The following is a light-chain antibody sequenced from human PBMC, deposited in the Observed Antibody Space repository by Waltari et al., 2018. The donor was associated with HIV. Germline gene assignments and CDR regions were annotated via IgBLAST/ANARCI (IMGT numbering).Light chain of an antibody. J-gene: IGKJ3*01. V-gene: IGKV1-27*01. CDR2: AAS. CDR1: QGISNY. Sequence: DIQMTQSPSSLSVSVGDRVTITCRASQGISNYLAWYQQKPGKVPKLLIYAASTLQSGVPSRFSGSGSGTDFTLTISSLQPEDVATYYCQKYNSAPRSFTFGPGTKVDIK. CDR3: QKYNSAPRSFT.